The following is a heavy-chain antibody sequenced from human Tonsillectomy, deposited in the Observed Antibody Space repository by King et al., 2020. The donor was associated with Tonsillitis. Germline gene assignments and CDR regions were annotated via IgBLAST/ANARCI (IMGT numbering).Heavy chain of an antibody. D-gene: IGHD5/OR15-5a*01. CDR1: GFTFSNYA. Sequence: VQLVESGGRLVQPGGSLRLSCAASGFTFSNYAMSWVRQAPGKGLEWVSGVSGSGGSTYSADSVKGRFTISRDNSKNTLYLLMSSLRAEDTAVYYCAKDKVSTMPRDAFDFWGQGTMVTVSS. CDR3: AKDKVSTMPRDAFDF. CDR2: VSGSGGST. V-gene: IGHV3-23*04. J-gene: IGHJ3*01.